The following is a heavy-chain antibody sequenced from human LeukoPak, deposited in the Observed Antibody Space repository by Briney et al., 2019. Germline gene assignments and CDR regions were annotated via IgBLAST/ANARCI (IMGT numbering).Heavy chain of an antibody. Sequence: PSETLSLTCSGTNYSISNSLYWGWLRQPPGKGPEWIRSIYRSGSTFYNPSLPSRVTISLDTSKNQFSLKLRSVTAADTVVYFCARGTYGYYMDVWGNGTTVTVSS. CDR3: ARGTYGYYMDV. V-gene: IGHV4-38-2*02. CDR1: NYSISNSLY. J-gene: IGHJ6*04. CDR2: IYRSGST. D-gene: IGHD3-22*01.